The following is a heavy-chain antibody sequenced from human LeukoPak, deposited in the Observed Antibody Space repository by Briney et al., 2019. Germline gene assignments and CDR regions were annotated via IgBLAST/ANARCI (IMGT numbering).Heavy chain of an antibody. V-gene: IGHV4-59*08. Sequence: SETLSLTCTVSGGSISGFYLSWIRQTPGKGLEWIGYIYYSGTTIYNPSLKSRVTISVDTSKNQFSLKLSSVTAADTAVYYCASCIAVAGLCLWFDPWGQGTLVTVSS. CDR3: ASCIAVAGLCLWFDP. D-gene: IGHD6-19*01. J-gene: IGHJ5*02. CDR1: GGSISGFY. CDR2: IYYSGTT.